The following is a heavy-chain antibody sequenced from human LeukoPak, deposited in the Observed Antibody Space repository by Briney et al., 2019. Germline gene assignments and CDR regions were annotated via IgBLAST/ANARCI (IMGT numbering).Heavy chain of an antibody. CDR1: GGSISSGSYY. CDR3: ARGFSRSPWFDP. Sequence: SETLSLTCTVSGGSISSGSYYWSWIRQPAGKGLEWIGRIYTSGSTNYNPSLKSRVTISVDTSKNQFSLKLSSVTAADTAVYYCARGFSRSPWFDPWGQGTLVTVSS. V-gene: IGHV4-61*02. CDR2: IYTSGST. J-gene: IGHJ5*02.